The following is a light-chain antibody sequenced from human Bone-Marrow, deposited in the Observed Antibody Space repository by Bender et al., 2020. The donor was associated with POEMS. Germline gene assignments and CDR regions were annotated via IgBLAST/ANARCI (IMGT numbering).Light chain of an antibody. CDR2: EVS. J-gene: IGLJ2*01. V-gene: IGLV2-8*01. Sequence: QSALTQPRSVSGSPGQSVTISCTGTSSDVGGYNYVSWYQQQPGKAPKLIIYEVSKRPSGVPDRFSGSKSGNTASLTVSGLQAEDEADYYCSSYAGFNNLGVFGGGTKLTVL. CDR1: SSDVGGYNY. CDR3: SSYAGFNNLGV.